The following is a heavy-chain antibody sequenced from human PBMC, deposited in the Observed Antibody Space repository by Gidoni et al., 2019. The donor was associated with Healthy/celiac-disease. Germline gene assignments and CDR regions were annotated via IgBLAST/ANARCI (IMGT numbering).Heavy chain of an antibody. V-gene: IGHV4-39*01. CDR3: ARHPPHWAAAAFY. Sequence: QLQLQESGPGLVMPSETLSLTCTVSGGSISSSSYYWGWIRQPPGKGLEWIGSIYYSGSTYYNPSLKSRVTISVDTSKNQFSLKLSSVTAADTAVYYCARHPPHWAAAAFYWGQGTLVTVSS. D-gene: IGHD6-13*01. CDR1: GGSISSSSYY. CDR2: IYYSGST. J-gene: IGHJ4*02.